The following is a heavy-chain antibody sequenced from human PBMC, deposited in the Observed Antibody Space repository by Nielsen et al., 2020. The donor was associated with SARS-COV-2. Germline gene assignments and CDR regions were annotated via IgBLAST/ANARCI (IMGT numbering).Heavy chain of an antibody. Sequence: SETLSLTCTVSGGSISSGDYYWSWIRQPPGKGLEWIGYIYYSGSTYYNPSLKSRVTISVDTSKNQFSLKLSSVTAADTAVYYCAGLRVGATPYYFDYWGQGTLVTVSS. CDR1: GGSISSGDYY. CDR2: IYYSGST. D-gene: IGHD1-26*01. J-gene: IGHJ4*02. CDR3: AGLRVGATPYYFDY. V-gene: IGHV4-30-4*01.